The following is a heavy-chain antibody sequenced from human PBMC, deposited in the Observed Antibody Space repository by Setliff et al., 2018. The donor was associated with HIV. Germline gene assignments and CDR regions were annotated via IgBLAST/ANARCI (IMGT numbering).Heavy chain of an antibody. J-gene: IGHJ4*02. CDR2: ISSSSSYI. V-gene: IGHV3-21*01. CDR3: ARAVLRYYGSGSYPFGY. Sequence: GGSLRLSCAASGFTFSTYRMNWVRQAPGKGPEWVSSISSSSSYIYYADSLKGRFTISRDNAKNSLYLQMNSLRAEDTAVYYCARAVLRYYGSGSYPFGYWGQGTLVTVSS. D-gene: IGHD3-10*01. CDR1: GFTFSTYR.